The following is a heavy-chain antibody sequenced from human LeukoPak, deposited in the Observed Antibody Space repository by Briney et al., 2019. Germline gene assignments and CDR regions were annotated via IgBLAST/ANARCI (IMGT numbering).Heavy chain of an antibody. V-gene: IGHV3-11*01. CDR1: GFTFSDYY. J-gene: IGHJ3*02. D-gene: IGHD2-21*01. CDR3: ASTPTAYRAFDI. CDR2: ISSSGSTL. Sequence: PGGSLRLSCAASGFTFSDYYMSWIRQAPGKGLEWVSYISSSGSTLYYADSVKGRFTISRDNAKNSLYLQMNSLRAEDTAVYYCASTPTAYRAFDIWGQGTMVTVSS.